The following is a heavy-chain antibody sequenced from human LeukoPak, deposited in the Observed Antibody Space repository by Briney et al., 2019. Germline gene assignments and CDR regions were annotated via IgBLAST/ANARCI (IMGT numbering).Heavy chain of an antibody. J-gene: IGHJ4*02. CDR1: GYTFTSYY. V-gene: IGHV1-46*01. CDR2: INPSGGST. CDR3: AKRYSSGWYGLDY. D-gene: IGHD6-19*01. Sequence: EASVKVSCKASGYTFTSYYMHWVRQAPGQGLEWMGIINPSGGSTSYAQKFQGRVTMTRDTSTSTVYMELSSLRSEDTAVYYRAKRYSSGWYGLDYWGQGTLVTVSS.